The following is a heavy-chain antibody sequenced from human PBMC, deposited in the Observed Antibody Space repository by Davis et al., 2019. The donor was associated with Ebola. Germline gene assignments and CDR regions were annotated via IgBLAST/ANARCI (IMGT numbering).Heavy chain of an antibody. V-gene: IGHV4-59*01. Sequence: PSETLSLTCGVSGGSIGRYYWSWLRQTPEKGLEWIGHIYYTGSTKYNPSLRSRLTISVDSSNDQFSLRLSSVTSADTAVYYCARGRSTHRCWGQGARVTVST. D-gene: IGHD4-11*01. J-gene: IGHJ4*02. CDR3: ARGRSTHRC. CDR1: GGSIGRYY. CDR2: IYYTGST.